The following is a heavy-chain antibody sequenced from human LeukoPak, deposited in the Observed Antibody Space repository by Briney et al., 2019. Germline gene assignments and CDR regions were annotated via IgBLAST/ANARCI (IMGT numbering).Heavy chain of an antibody. CDR3: AKDRYPDGDRDFDY. Sequence: GSLILSCAASGFPFSSYGMHWVRQAPGKGLEWVAVISYDGSNKYYADSVKGRFTISRDNSKNTLYLQMNSLRAEDTAVYYCAKDRYPDGDRDFDYWGQGTLVTVSS. J-gene: IGHJ4*02. V-gene: IGHV3-30*18. CDR1: GFPFSSYG. D-gene: IGHD4-17*01. CDR2: ISYDGSNK.